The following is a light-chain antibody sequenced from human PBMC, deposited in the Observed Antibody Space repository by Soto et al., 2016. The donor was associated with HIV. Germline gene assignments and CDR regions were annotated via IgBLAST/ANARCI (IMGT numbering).Light chain of an antibody. CDR3: QQTYSTPPIT. CDR1: QNIDNY. CDR2: AAS. J-gene: IGKJ5*01. V-gene: IGKV1-39*01. Sequence: DPVSITCRTSQNIDNYLNWYQQKPGKAPNLLIYAASSLRSGVPSRFSGSGSGTDFTLTISTLQPEDFATYYCQQTYSTPPITFGQGTRLEIK.